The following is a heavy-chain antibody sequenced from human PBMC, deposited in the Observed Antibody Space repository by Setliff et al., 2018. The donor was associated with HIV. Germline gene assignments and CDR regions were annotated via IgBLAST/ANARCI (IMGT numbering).Heavy chain of an antibody. V-gene: IGHV4-39*01. D-gene: IGHD3-22*01. CDR3: ARLRITMIMMLNYFDY. CDR1: GGSISSSTYY. J-gene: IGHJ4*02. Sequence: SETLSLTCTVSGGSISSSTYYWGWIRQPPGKGLEWIGTIYYSGSTYYNPSLKSRLTISVDTSKNQFSLRLTSVTAADTAVYFCARLRITMIMMLNYFDYWGQGMLVTVSS. CDR2: IYYSGST.